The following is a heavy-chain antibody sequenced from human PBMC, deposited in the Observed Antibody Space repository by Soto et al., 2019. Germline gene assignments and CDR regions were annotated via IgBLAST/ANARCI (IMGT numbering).Heavy chain of an antibody. CDR1: GGSISSYY. V-gene: IGHV4-59*01. Sequence: SETLSLTCTVSGGSISSYYWSWIRQPTGKGLEWIGYIYYSGSTNYNPSLKSRVTISVDTSKNQFSLKPSSVTAADTAVYYCARVNGDYKRYRAHWFDPWGQGTLVTVSS. D-gene: IGHD4-17*01. CDR3: ARVNGDYKRYRAHWFDP. CDR2: IYYSGST. J-gene: IGHJ5*02.